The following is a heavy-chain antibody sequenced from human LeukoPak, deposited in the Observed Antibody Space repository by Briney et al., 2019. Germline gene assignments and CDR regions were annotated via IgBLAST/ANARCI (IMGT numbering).Heavy chain of an antibody. CDR3: ARGMFGPDY. CDR2: VARSGGTA. Sequence: GGSLRLSCAASGFTFNNYAMTWVRQAPGKGLEWVSGVARSGGTASYADSVKGRFTISRDNSKNTPYLQMNSLRAEDTALYYCARGMFGPDYWGQGTLVTVSS. D-gene: IGHD3-10*02. J-gene: IGHJ4*02. V-gene: IGHV3-23*01. CDR1: GFTFNNYA.